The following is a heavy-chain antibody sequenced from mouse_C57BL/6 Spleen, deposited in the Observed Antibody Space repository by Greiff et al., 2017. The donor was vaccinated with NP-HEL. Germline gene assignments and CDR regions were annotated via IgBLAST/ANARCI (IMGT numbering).Heavy chain of an antibody. Sequence: VKLQESGPELVKPGASVKLSCKASGYTFTSYDINWVKQRPGQGLEWIGWIYPRDGSTKYNEKFKGKATLTVDTSSSTAYMELHSLTSEDSAVYFCARSRNYYGSSPYYFDYWGQGTTLTVSS. V-gene: IGHV1-85*01. CDR2: IYPRDGST. CDR1: GYTFTSYD. CDR3: ARSRNYYGSSPYYFDY. D-gene: IGHD1-1*01. J-gene: IGHJ2*01.